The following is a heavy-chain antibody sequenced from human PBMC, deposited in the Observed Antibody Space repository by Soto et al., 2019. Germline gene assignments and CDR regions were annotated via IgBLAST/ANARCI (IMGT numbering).Heavy chain of an antibody. J-gene: IGHJ4*02. CDR2: VSIGGST. CDR1: GFTFSSYA. V-gene: IGHV3-23*01. Sequence: DVQLLESGGGLVQPEGSLRLSCAASGFTFSSYAMGWVRQGPGKGLEWVAVVSIGGSTHYADSVRGRFTISRDNSKNTLYLHMNSLTTEDAAVFFCAKRRGAGGDFEYWGQGALVTVSS. D-gene: IGHD2-15*01. CDR3: AKRRGAGGDFEY.